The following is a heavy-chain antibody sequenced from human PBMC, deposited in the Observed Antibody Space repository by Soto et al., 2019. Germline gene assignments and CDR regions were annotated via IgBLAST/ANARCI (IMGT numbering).Heavy chain of an antibody. CDR2: IIPIFGTA. D-gene: IGHD2-2*02. CDR1: GGTFSSYA. J-gene: IGHJ6*02. V-gene: IGHV1-69*01. CDR3: AREAERSSVVVPAAIIFFGMDV. Sequence: QVQLVQSGAEVKKPGSSVKVSCKASGGTFSSYAISWVRQAPGQGLEWMGGIIPIFGTASYAQKFQGRVTITADESTSTVYMELSSLRSEDTAVYYCAREAERSSVVVPAAIIFFGMDVWGQGTTVTVSS.